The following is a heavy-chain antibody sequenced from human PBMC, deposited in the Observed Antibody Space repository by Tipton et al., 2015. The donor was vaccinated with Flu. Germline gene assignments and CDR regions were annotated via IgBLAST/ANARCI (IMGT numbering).Heavy chain of an antibody. Sequence: TLSLTCAVSGDSIGSDYFWGWIRRPPGKGLEWIATIHRYGSTNYNPSLKSRVTISVDMSKNQFSLELRSVTAADTAVYYCARDPSLGMPDYFDYWGQGILVTASS. D-gene: IGHD2-2*01. J-gene: IGHJ4*02. CDR3: ARDPSLGMPDYFDY. CDR2: IHRYGST. V-gene: IGHV4-38-2*02. CDR1: GDSIGSDYF.